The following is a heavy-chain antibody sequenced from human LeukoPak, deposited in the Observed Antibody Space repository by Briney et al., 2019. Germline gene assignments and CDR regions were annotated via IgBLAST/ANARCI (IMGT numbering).Heavy chain of an antibody. CDR3: ARWGKTQFDY. D-gene: IGHD3-16*01. V-gene: IGHV3-7*01. Sequence: ETLSLTCTVSGGSISSGSYYWSWVRQAPGKGLEWVANIKQDGSEKYYVDSVKGRFTISRDNAKNSLYLQMNSLRAEDTAVYYCARWGKTQFDYWGQGTLVTVSS. CDR1: GGSISSGSYY. CDR2: IKQDGSEK. J-gene: IGHJ4*02.